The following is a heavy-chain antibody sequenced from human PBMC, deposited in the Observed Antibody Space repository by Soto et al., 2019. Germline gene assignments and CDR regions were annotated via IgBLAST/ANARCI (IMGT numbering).Heavy chain of an antibody. CDR2: ISSSGTTI. D-gene: IGHD2-21*01. J-gene: IGHJ6*02. Sequence: GGSLRLSCAASGFTFSDYYMNWIRQAPGKGLEWVSYISSSGTTIYYSDSVKGRFTISRDNAKNSLFLQMNSLRAEDTALYYCARGHSIFYGMDVWGQGTTVTVSS. V-gene: IGHV3-11*01. CDR3: ARGHSIFYGMDV. CDR1: GFTFSDYY.